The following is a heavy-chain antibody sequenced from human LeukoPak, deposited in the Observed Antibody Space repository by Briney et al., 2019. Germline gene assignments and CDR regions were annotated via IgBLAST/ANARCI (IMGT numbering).Heavy chain of an antibody. CDR1: GGPFSGYY. D-gene: IGHD2-21*02. V-gene: IGHV4-34*01. CDR2: INHSGST. J-gene: IGHJ5*02. Sequence: SETLSLTCAVYGGPFSGYYWSWIRQPPGKGLEWIGEINHSGSTNYNPSLKSRVTISVDTSKNQFSLKLSSVTAADTAVYYCARGGAYCGGDCYPYNNWFDPWGQGTLVTVSS. CDR3: ARGGAYCGGDCYPYNNWFDP.